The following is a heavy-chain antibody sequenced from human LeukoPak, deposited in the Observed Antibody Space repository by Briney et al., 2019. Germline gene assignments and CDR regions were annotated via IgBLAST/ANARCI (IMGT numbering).Heavy chain of an antibody. J-gene: IGHJ6*03. CDR3: AKEGNWNDDYLYYMDV. CDR2: ISGSGGST. D-gene: IGHD1-20*01. Sequence: GGTLRLSCAASGFTFSSYGMSWVRQAPGKGLEWVSAISGSGGSTYYADSVKGRFTISRDNSKNTLYLQMNSLRAEDTAVYYCAKEGNWNDDYLYYMDVWGKGTTVTISS. V-gene: IGHV3-23*01. CDR1: GFTFSSYG.